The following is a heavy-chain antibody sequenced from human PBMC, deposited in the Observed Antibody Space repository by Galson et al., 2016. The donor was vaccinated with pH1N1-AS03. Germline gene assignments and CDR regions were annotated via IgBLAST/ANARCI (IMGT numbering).Heavy chain of an antibody. CDR3: AREANYHDKNVYYDVFDI. D-gene: IGHD3-10*01. V-gene: IGHV3-7*01. CDR1: GFNHGPYW. Sequence: SLRISCAASGFNHGPYWMTWVRQVPGKGLEWLANIRKDGSEKSYVESGRGRFSIPRDNAKNSLYVQMDSLRDEDTVVYYCAREANYHDKNVYYDVFDIWGPGTVVTVSS. CDR2: IRKDGSEK. J-gene: IGHJ3*02.